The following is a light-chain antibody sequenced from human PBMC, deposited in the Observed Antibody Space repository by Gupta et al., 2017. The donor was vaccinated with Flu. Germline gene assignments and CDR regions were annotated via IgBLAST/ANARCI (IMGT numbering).Light chain of an antibody. J-gene: IGKJ3*01. CDR1: QGISSW. V-gene: IGKV1-12*01. Sequence: IHMTQSPSSVSSPVGDRFTITCRASQGISSWLAWYQQKPGKAPKLLNYAASRLQSGVRSRVSGSGSGTDFTLTIRGLQDEAFATYYRQKDKSSHLFGPGTKVEIK. CDR3: QKDKSSHL. CDR2: AAS.